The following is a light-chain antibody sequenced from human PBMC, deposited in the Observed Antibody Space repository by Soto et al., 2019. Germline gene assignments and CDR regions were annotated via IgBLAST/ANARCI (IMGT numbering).Light chain of an antibody. V-gene: IGKV1-9*01. CDR2: SAS. CDR1: QAIGSY. Sequence: IQLTQSPSSLSASVGDTVTITCRASQAIGSYFAWHQQRPGTAPKLLIYSASTLHSGVPSRFSGSGSGTDFTLTISSLQPEDFATYYCQQVDSYPRTFGPGTTVEI. CDR3: QQVDSYPRT. J-gene: IGKJ3*01.